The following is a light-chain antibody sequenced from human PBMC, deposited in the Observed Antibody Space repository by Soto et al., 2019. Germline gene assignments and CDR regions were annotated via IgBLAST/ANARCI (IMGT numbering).Light chain of an antibody. V-gene: IGKV2-28*01. CDR2: LGS. CDR3: RQALQTHHT. Sequence: DIVMTQSPLSLPVTPGEPASISCRSSQSLLHSNGYNYLDWYLQKPGQSPQLLSYLGSIQASGVPDRFSGSVSGTDCTLKISRVEDEDVGFYYCRQALQTHHTFGQGTKLEIQ. CDR1: QSLLHSNGYNY. J-gene: IGKJ2*01.